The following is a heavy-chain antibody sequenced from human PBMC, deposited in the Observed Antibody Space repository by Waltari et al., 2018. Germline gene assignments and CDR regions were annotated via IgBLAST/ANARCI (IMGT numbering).Heavy chain of an antibody. Sequence: QVQLVPSGAEVKKPGASVKVSCTASGYTFTCYYMPWVRQAPGQGLEWMGRINPNSGGTNYAHKFQGRVTMTRDTSISTAYMELSRLISDDTAVYYCARSSYAGGLVDAFDIWGQGTMVTVSS. J-gene: IGHJ3*02. CDR2: INPNSGGT. D-gene: IGHD2-2*01. CDR1: GYTFTCYY. CDR3: ARSSYAGGLVDAFDI. V-gene: IGHV1-2*06.